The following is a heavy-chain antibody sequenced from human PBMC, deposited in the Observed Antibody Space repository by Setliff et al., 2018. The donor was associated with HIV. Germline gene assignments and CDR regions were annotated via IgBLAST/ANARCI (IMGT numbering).Heavy chain of an antibody. CDR2: INPNTGGT. V-gene: IGHV1-2*02. CDR3: ASVPIHFEWSPPPSDYYHGMDV. CDR1: GYTFTDYY. Sequence: ASVKVSCKASGYTFTDYYMHWVRQAPGQGLEWMGWINPNTGGTTYAQKFQGRVTVTWDTSISTAYMDLGRLRSDDTAVYYCASVPIHFEWSPPPSDYYHGMDVWGQGTTVTVSS. D-gene: IGHD3-9*01. J-gene: IGHJ6*02.